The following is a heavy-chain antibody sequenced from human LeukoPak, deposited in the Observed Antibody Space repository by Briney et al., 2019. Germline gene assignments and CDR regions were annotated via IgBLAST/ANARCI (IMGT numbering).Heavy chain of an antibody. CDR2: ISSGTI. Sequence: GGSLRLSCAASGFTFSDYTMNWVRQAPGKGLEWLSYISSGTISYADSVKGRFTIPRDNAKNSLYLQMNSLRPEDTAVYFCARDHKYAFDYWGQGALVTVSS. D-gene: IGHD2-2*01. CDR3: ARDHKYAFDY. V-gene: IGHV3-48*01. J-gene: IGHJ4*02. CDR1: GFTFSDYT.